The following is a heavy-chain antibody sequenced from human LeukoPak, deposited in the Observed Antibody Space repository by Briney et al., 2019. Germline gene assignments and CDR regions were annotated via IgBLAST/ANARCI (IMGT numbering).Heavy chain of an antibody. J-gene: IGHJ4*02. CDR2: IKQDGSEK. V-gene: IGHV3-7*01. D-gene: IGHD6-13*01. CDR3: ARDPFPYSSSWNFDY. Sequence: PGGSLTLSCTASGFTFSSYWMSWLRQAPGKGLEWVANIKQDGSEKYYVDSVKGRFTISRDNAKNSLYLQMNSLRAEDTAVYYCARDPFPYSSSWNFDYWGQGTLVTVSS. CDR1: GFTFSSYW.